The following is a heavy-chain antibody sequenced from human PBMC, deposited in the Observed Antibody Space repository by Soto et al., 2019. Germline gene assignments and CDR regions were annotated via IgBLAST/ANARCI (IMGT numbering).Heavy chain of an antibody. V-gene: IGHV4-61*01. CDR1: GGSVSSGSYY. CDR2: IYYSGST. CDR3: ASDRGIAVAGGWFDP. D-gene: IGHD6-19*01. Sequence: QVQLQESGPGLVKPSETLSLTCTVSGGSVSSGSYYWSWIRQPPGKGLEWIGYIYYSGSTNYNPSLQSRVTISVDTSKNQSTLKLSSVTAAGAAVYYCASDRGIAVAGGWFDPWGQGTLVTVSS. J-gene: IGHJ5*02.